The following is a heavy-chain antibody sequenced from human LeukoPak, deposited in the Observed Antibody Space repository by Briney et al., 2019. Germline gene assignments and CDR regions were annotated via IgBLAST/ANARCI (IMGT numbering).Heavy chain of an antibody. CDR3: ACVVRGAFDI. Sequence: ASVTVSCKASGFTFTSYYMHWVRQAPGQGLEWMGIINPRGGSTSYPQKFQGRVTMTRDTSTSTVYMGLSSLRSEDTAVYYCACVVRGAFDIWGQGTLVTVSS. V-gene: IGHV1-46*03. J-gene: IGHJ3*02. CDR2: INPRGGST. D-gene: IGHD2-21*01. CDR1: GFTFTSYY.